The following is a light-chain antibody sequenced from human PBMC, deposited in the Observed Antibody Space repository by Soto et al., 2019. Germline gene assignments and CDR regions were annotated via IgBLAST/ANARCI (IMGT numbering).Light chain of an antibody. J-gene: IGKJ2*02. V-gene: IGKV1-5*03. CDR3: QQYNRMST. CDR1: ESISVW. Sequence: GDRVSIACRASESISVWLAWYQQKPGKAPKLLIQKASSLESGVPSRFSGSGSGTEFTLTISSLQPDDFATYYCQQYNRMSTFGQGTKLEIK. CDR2: KAS.